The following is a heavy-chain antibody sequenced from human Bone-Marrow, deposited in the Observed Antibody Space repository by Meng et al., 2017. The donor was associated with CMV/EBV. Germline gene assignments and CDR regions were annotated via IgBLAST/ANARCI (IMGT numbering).Heavy chain of an antibody. CDR3: ARDRCDFWSGYFCY. CDR2: IKQDGSEK. V-gene: IGHV3-7*01. D-gene: IGHD3-3*01. J-gene: IGHJ4*02. CDR1: GFSFSTYG. Sequence: GESLKISCAASGFSFSTYGMNWVRQAPGKGLEWAANIKQDGSEKYYVDSVKGRFTISRDNAKNSLYLQMNSLRAEDTAVYYCARDRCDFWSGYFCYWGQGTLVTVSS.